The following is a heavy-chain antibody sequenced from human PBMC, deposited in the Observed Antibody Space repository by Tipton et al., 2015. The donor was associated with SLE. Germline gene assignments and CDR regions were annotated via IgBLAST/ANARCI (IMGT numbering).Heavy chain of an antibody. J-gene: IGHJ5*02. V-gene: IGHV1-69*06. D-gene: IGHD5-12*01. CDR3: ARVLSGYDSWWFDP. CDR2: IIPMFGTS. Sequence: QVQLVPSGAEVKKPGSSVKVSCKASGGTFSSYAISWVRQAPGQGLEWMGGIIPMFGTSNYAQKFKGRVTIIADKSTSTAYMELSSLRSEDTAVYYCARVLSGYDSWWFDPWGQGTLVTVSS. CDR1: GGTFSSYA.